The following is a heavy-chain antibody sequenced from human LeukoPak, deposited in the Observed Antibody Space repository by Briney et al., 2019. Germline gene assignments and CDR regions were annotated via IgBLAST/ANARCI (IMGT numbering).Heavy chain of an antibody. D-gene: IGHD3-3*01. Sequence: GGSLRLSCAASGFTFSSYAMSWVRQAPGKGLEWVSAISGSGGSTYYADSVKGRFTISRDNSKNTLYLQMNSLRAEDTAVYYCARAPGPYYGRFWGFDYWGQGTLVTVSS. CDR2: ISGSGGST. CDR1: GFTFSSYA. CDR3: ARAPGPYYGRFWGFDY. V-gene: IGHV3-23*01. J-gene: IGHJ4*02.